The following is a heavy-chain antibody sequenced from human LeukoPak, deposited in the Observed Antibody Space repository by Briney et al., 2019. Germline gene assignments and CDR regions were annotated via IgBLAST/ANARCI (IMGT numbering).Heavy chain of an antibody. D-gene: IGHD3-9*01. Sequence: SESLSLTCTVASGFMSSDYRSWIRQPARKGLEWIGPIYTSGSTNYNPSLKGRVPMSVDTSKNQFSLKLSSVTAADTAVYYCARGAVLRDFSNWFDPWGQGTLVTVPS. V-gene: IGHV4-4*07. CDR3: ARGAVLRDFSNWFDP. CDR2: IYTSGST. CDR1: SGFMSSDY. J-gene: IGHJ5*02.